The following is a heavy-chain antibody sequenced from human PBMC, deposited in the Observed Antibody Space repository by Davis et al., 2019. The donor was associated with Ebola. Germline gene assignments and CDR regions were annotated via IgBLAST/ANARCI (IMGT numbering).Heavy chain of an antibody. Sequence: AASVKVSCKASGYTFTGYYMHWVRQAPGKGLEYVSAISSNGGSTYYADSVKGRFTISRDNSKSTLYLQMSSLHQGPIGLPPGTLLQEHLWG. J-gene: IGHJ6*01. CDR2: ISSNGGST. CDR3: TLLQEHL. CDR1: GYTFTGYY. V-gene: IGHV3-64D*08.